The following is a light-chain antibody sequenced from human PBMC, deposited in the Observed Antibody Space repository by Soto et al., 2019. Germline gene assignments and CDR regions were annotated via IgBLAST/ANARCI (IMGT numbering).Light chain of an antibody. J-gene: IGKJ5*01. Sequence: EIVLTQSPATLSLSPGERATLSCRASQSVSSYLAWYQQKPGQAPRLLIYDASNRATGIPARFSGSGSGTDFTLTISSLEPEDFAFYYCQQPESTFGQGTRLEIK. CDR1: QSVSSY. V-gene: IGKV3-11*01. CDR3: QQPEST. CDR2: DAS.